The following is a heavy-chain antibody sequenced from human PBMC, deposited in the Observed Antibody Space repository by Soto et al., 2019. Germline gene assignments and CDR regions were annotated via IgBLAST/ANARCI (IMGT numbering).Heavy chain of an antibody. Sequence: GASVKVSCKASGYTFTKFGISWVRQAPGKGLEWVAVISYDGSNKYYADSVKGRFTISRDNSKNTLYLQMNSLRAEDTAVYYCARPENVDTAIVIGDPYYYGMDVWG. CDR2: ISYDGSNK. V-gene: IGHV3-30*03. D-gene: IGHD5-18*01. CDR1: GYTFTKFG. J-gene: IGHJ6*02. CDR3: ARPENVDTAIVIGDPYYYGMDV.